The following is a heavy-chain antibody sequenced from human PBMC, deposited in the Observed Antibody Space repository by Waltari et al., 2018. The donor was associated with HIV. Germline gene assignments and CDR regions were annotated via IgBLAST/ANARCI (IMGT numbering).Heavy chain of an antibody. D-gene: IGHD3-22*01. CDR2: IYPDDTT. J-gene: IGHJ5*02. CDR3: ATGVRYYSP. V-gene: IGHV3-53*01. Sequence: EILLVESGGRLIQPGGSLGLSCVASNFSISTRPVTWVRQNPGGPLEWVAGIYPDDTTHYAASVRGRLTISRLKSRTSVILLMNGLFVDDTAIYYCATGVRYYSPWGLGTPVTVSA. CDR1: NFSISTRP.